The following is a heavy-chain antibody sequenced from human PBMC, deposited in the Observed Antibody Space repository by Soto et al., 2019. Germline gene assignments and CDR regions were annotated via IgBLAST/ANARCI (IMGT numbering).Heavy chain of an antibody. CDR3: AKGPLYNWKLAGGMDV. V-gene: IGHV3-30*18. D-gene: IGHD1-20*01. CDR1: GFTFSSYG. J-gene: IGHJ6*02. CDR2: ISYDGSNK. Sequence: GGSLRLSCAASGFTFSSYGMHWVRQAPGKGLEWVAVISYDGSNKYYADSVKGRFTISRDNSKNTLYLQMNSLRAEDTAVYYCAKGPLYNWKLAGGMDVWGQGTTVTVSS.